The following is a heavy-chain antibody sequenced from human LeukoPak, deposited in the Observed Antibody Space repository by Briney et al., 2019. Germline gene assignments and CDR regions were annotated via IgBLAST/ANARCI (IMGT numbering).Heavy chain of an antibody. Sequence: GGSLRLSCAASGFTFSSYSMNWVRQAPGKGLEWVSSISSSSSYIYYADSVKGRFTISRDNAKNSLYLQMNSLRAEDTAVYYCARDHQSSGWDEEAIDICGQGTTVTVSS. D-gene: IGHD6-19*01. CDR1: GFTFSSYS. V-gene: IGHV3-21*01. J-gene: IGHJ3*02. CDR3: ARDHQSSGWDEEAIDI. CDR2: ISSSSSYI.